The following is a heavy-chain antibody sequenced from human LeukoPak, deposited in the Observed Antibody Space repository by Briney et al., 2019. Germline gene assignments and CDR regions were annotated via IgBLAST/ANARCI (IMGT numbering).Heavy chain of an antibody. Sequence: SQTLSLTCTVSGGSISSGDYYWSWIRQPPGKGLEWIGYIYYSGSTYYNPSLKSRVTISIDTSKNQISLNLISVTAADTAVYYCARDGSPGMGPRLWFDPWGQGTLVTVSS. CDR1: GGSISSGDYY. D-gene: IGHD1-26*01. V-gene: IGHV4-30-4*01. J-gene: IGHJ5*02. CDR3: ARDGSPGMGPRLWFDP. CDR2: IYYSGST.